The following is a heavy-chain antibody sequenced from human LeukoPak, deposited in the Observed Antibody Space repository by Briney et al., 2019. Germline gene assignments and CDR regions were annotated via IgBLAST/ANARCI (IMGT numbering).Heavy chain of an antibody. V-gene: IGHV3-48*04. D-gene: IGHD3-9*01. Sequence: GGSLRLSCAATGFTFSSYAMNWVRQAPGKGLEWVSYITNGGSTIHHADSVKGRFTISRDNAKKTLYLQMNSLRAEDTAVYYCARSIGLTGGGVDVWGQGTTVTVSS. J-gene: IGHJ6*02. CDR3: ARSIGLTGGGVDV. CDR2: ITNGGSTI. CDR1: GFTFSSYA.